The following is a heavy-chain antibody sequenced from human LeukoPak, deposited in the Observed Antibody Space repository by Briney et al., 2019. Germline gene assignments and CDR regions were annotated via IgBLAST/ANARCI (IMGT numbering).Heavy chain of an antibody. D-gene: IGHD3-22*01. CDR2: IYYSGST. J-gene: IGHJ5*02. CDR3: ARGLTYYYDSSGYYP. CDR1: GGSISSYY. Sequence: PSETLSLTCTVSGGSISSYYWGWIRQPPGKGLEWIGSIYYSGSTYYNPSLKSRVTISVDTSKNQFSLKLSSVTAADTAVYYCARGLTYYYDSSGYYPWGQGTLVTVSS. V-gene: IGHV4-39*01.